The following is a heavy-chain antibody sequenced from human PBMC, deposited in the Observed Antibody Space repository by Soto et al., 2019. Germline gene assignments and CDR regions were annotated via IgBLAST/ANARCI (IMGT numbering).Heavy chain of an antibody. CDR2: IIPILGIA. CDR3: ARDRPLQGDDDSSGPFDP. D-gene: IGHD3-22*01. Sequence: QVQLVQSGAEVKKPGSSVKVSCKASRGTFSSYTISWVRQAPGQVLEWMGRIIPILGIANYAQKFQGRVTITEAKSTSTAYMELRSLRSEDTAVYYCARDRPLQGDDDSSGPFDPWGQGTLVTVSS. V-gene: IGHV1-69*08. J-gene: IGHJ5*02. CDR1: RGTFSSYT.